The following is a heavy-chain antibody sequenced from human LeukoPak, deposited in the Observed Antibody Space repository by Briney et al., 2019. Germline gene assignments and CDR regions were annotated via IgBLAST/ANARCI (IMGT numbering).Heavy chain of an antibody. CDR2: IYPGDSKT. Sequence: GESLKISCQGSGYSFTTYLIAWVRQMPGKGLEWMGIIYPGDSKTKYSPSFQGQVTFSADKSSSTAYLQWSSLKASDTAMYYCARKGGDSGIGYLDYWGQGTLVTVSS. D-gene: IGHD2-21*02. J-gene: IGHJ4*02. CDR1: GYSFTTYL. V-gene: IGHV5-51*01. CDR3: ARKGGDSGIGYLDY.